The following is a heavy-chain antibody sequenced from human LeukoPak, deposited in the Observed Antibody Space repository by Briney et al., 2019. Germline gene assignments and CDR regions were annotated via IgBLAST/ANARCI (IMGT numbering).Heavy chain of an antibody. Sequence: SETLSLTCAVYGGSFSGYYGSWIRQPPGKGLEWIGEINHSGSTNYNPSLKSRVTISVDTSKNQFSLKLSSVTAADAAVYYCAREATTGIASAGRVDYWGQGTLVTVSS. CDR3: AREATTGIASAGRVDY. J-gene: IGHJ4*02. CDR1: GGSFSGYY. D-gene: IGHD6-13*01. CDR2: INHSGST. V-gene: IGHV4-34*01.